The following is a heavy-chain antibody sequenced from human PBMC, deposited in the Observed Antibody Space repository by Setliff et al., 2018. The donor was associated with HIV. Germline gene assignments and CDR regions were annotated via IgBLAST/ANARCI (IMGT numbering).Heavy chain of an antibody. CDR3: ARAYFGSGIYY. Sequence: SETLSLTCAVYGGSFNDYYWTWIRQPPGKGLEWIGEIDHSGSTKYHASLKSRVTISIDTSKNQFSLKLYSVTAVDTAVYYCARAYFGSGIYYWGQGTLVTVSS. D-gene: IGHD3-10*01. CDR1: GGSFNDYY. J-gene: IGHJ4*02. V-gene: IGHV4-34*01. CDR2: IDHSGST.